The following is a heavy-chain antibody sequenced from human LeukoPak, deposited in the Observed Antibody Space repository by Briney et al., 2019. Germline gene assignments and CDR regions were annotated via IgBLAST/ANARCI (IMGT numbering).Heavy chain of an antibody. CDR2: IYHSGIT. D-gene: IGHD3-10*02. V-gene: IGHV4-38-2*02. J-gene: IGHJ4*02. Sequence: TSETLSLTCIVSGYSISSGYYWGWIRQPPGKGLERIGNIYHSGITYYNLYNPSLKSRVIISVDTSKNHFSLKLSSVTAADTAVYFCATLLSSSYYFDYWGQGTLVTVSS. CDR1: GYSISSGYY. CDR3: ATLLSSSYYFDY.